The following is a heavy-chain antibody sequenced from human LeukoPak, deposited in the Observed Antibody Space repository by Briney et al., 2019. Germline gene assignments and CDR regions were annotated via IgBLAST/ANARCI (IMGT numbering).Heavy chain of an antibody. V-gene: IGHV5-51*01. CDR2: IYPGDSDT. CDR1: GYSFTSYW. Sequence: GESLKISCKGSGYSFTSYWIGWVRQMPGKGLEWMGIIYPGDSDTRYSPSFQGQVTISADKSISTAYLQWSSLKASDTAMYYCARYAHDSSGLAPTLDYWGQGTLVAVSS. D-gene: IGHD3-22*01. CDR3: ARYAHDSSGLAPTLDY. J-gene: IGHJ4*02.